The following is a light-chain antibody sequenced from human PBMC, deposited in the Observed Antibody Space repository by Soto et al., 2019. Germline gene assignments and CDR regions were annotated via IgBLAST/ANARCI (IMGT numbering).Light chain of an antibody. CDR2: DVS. CDR1: SSDVGGYNY. Sequence: QSVLTQPRSVSGSPGQSITISCTGTSSDVGGYNYVSWYQQHPDKAPKLMIYDVSKRPSGVPDRFSGSKSGNTASLTISGLQADDEADYYCYSYGGSYYVFGTGTKLTVL. CDR3: YSYGGSYYV. J-gene: IGLJ1*01. V-gene: IGLV2-11*01.